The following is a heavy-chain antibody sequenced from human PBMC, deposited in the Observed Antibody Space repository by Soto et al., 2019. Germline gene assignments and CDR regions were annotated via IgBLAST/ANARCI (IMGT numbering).Heavy chain of an antibody. D-gene: IGHD6-13*01. CDR2: IKSKTDGGTT. Sequence: ETLSLTCTVSGGSISSYYWSWVRQAPGKGLEWVGRIKSKTDGGTTDYAAPVKGRFTISRDDSKNTLYLQMNSLKTEDTAVYFCTTLYSSNWYPRYFDLWGRGTPVTVSS. CDR1: GGSISSYY. CDR3: TTLYSSNWYPRYFDL. V-gene: IGHV3-15*01. J-gene: IGHJ2*01.